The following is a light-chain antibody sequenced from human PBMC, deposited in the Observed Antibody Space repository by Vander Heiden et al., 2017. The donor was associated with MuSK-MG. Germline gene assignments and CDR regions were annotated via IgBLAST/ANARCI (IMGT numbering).Light chain of an antibody. Sequence: DIQMTQSPSSLSASVGDRVTITCRASHSIDSYLSWYQQKPGKAPKLLIYAASSLEGGVPTRFSGSGSGTDFTLTISELQPEDFATYYCQQSDNTPRTFGQGTKVEIK. V-gene: IGKV1-39*01. CDR3: QQSDNTPRT. J-gene: IGKJ1*01. CDR1: HSIDSY. CDR2: AAS.